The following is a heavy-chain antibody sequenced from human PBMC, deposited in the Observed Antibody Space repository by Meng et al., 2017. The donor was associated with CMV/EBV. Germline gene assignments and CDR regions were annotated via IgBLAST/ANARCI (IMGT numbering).Heavy chain of an antibody. V-gene: IGHV1-18*01. Sequence: QVPVVAFGAEVQTPVASVKFSFKASGYTFTSYGISWVRQAPGQGLEWLGWTRAYNGNTKHAPKLQGRVTMTTDTSTSTAKMEMRRLRYEDTAVYYCARDAVVPADAPFHYWGKGTLVTVSS. CDR3: ARDAVVPADAPFHY. D-gene: IGHD2-2*01. CDR2: TRAYNGNT. J-gene: IGHJ4*02. CDR1: GYTFTSYG.